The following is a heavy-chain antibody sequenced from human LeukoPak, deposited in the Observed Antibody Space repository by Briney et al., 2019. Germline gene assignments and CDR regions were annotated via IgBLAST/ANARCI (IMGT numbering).Heavy chain of an antibody. J-gene: IGHJ6*02. Sequence: GGSLRLSCAASGFTFNYAWMSWVRQIPGKGLEWVGQTVSEIDGGTTDYAAPVKGRFTISRDDSKSTLYLQMNSLKIEDTAVYYCTTDEDWNYARKDVWGQGATVIVSS. CDR1: GFTFNYAW. V-gene: IGHV3-15*04. CDR2: TVSEIDGGTT. D-gene: IGHD1-7*01. CDR3: TTDEDWNYARKDV.